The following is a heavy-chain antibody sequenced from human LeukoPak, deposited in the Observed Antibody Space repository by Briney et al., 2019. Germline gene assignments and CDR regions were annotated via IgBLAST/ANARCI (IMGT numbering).Heavy chain of an antibody. CDR3: ARGRGRSSGWYSLYNWFDP. CDR1: GGSISSGSYY. CDR2: IYSSGST. V-gene: IGHV4-61*02. J-gene: IGHJ5*02. Sequence: SQTLSLTCTVSGGSISSGSYYWNWIRQPAGKGLEWIGRIYSSGSTNYNPSLKSRVTISVDTSKNQFSLKLSSVTAADTAVYYCARGRGRSSGWYSLYNWFDPWGQGTLVTVSS. D-gene: IGHD6-19*01.